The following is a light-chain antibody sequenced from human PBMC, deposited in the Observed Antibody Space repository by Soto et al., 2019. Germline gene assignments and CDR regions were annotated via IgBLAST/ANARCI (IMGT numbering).Light chain of an antibody. CDR1: QSISSW. V-gene: IGKV1-5*01. CDR2: DAS. J-gene: IGKJ1*01. CDR3: QQYESHSPWT. Sequence: DIPMTQSPSALSASVGDRATITCRASQSISSWLAWYQQKPGKAPKLLIYDASTLQSGVPSRYSGSGSGTECTLTISNLQPDDFATYYCQQYESHSPWTFGQGTKVEIK.